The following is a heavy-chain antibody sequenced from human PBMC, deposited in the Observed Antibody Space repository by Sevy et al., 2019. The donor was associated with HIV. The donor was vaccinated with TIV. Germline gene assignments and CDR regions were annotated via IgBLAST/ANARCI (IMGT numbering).Heavy chain of an antibody. CDR2: IYYSGST. V-gene: IGHV4-59*01. CDR1: SGSINNDY. CDR3: ARAGMTQLFDY. D-gene: IGHD3-10*01. J-gene: IGHJ4*02. Sequence: SETLSLTCTVSSGSINNDYWTWIRQPPGKGLEWIGNIYYSGSTDYNPSLMSRVTISIDTSKKYFSLKLSSVTAADTAVYYCARAGMTQLFDYWGPGSLVTVSS.